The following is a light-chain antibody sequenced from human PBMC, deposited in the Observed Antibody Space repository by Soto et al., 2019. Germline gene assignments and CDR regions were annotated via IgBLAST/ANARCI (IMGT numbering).Light chain of an antibody. CDR3: QQYGTSPWT. V-gene: IGKV3-20*01. Sequence: EIVLTQSPGTLSLSPGERATLSCRASQSISSSYLAWYQQKPGQAPRLLIYGASSRAVGIPDNFSGSGSGIDFPLTISRLEAEDFAVYYCQQYGTSPWTFGQGTKVEIK. CDR2: GAS. J-gene: IGKJ1*01. CDR1: QSISSSY.